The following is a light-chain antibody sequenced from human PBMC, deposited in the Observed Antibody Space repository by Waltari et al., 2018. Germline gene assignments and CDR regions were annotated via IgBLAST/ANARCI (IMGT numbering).Light chain of an antibody. CDR2: EVS. CDR3: GSYRSGSTWV. CDR1: SSDIGGYNC. V-gene: IGLV2-18*02. Sequence: QSALTKPPSVSKSLGQSVTISCNGTSSDIGGYNCFSCYQQHSGTAPRLLIYEVSKRPSGVSDRFSGSKSGNTASLTISGLQAEDEADYYCGSYRSGSTWVFGGGTRLTVL. J-gene: IGLJ2*01.